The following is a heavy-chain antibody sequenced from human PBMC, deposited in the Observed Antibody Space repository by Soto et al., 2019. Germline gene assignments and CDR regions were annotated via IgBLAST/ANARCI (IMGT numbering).Heavy chain of an antibody. CDR3: ARVFSGSYDIYYYYGMDV. CDR1: GGSVSGGSYY. CDR2: IYYSGST. V-gene: IGHV4-61*01. J-gene: IGHJ6*02. D-gene: IGHD1-26*01. Sequence: SETLSLTCTVSGGSVSGGSYYWSWIRQPPGKGLEWIGYIYYSGSTNYNPSLKSRVTISVDTSKNQFSLKLSSVTAADTAVYYCARVFSGSYDIYYYYGMDVWGQGTTVTVSS.